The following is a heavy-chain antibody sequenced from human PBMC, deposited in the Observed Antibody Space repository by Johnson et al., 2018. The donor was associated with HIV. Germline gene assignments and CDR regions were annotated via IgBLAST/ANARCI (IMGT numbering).Heavy chain of an antibody. Sequence: QVQLVESGGGVVQPGRSLRLSCAASGFTFSNYDMHWVRQAQGKGLAWVAVIYYSGRNKHYAASVKGRFTISRDNSKNTVYLQMNSLRPEDTAVYYCAKDLPSGWDGGDAFDIWGQGTMVIVSS. CDR1: GFTFSNYD. CDR3: AKDLPSGWDGGDAFDI. D-gene: IGHD6-19*01. J-gene: IGHJ3*02. V-gene: IGHV3-30*18. CDR2: IYYSGRNK.